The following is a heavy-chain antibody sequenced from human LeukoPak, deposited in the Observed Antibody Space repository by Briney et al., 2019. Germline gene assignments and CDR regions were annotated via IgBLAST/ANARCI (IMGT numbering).Heavy chain of an antibody. CDR2: IWYDGSNK. Sequence: GGSLRLSCAASGFTFSSYGMHWVRQAPGKGLEWVAVIWYDGSNKYYADSVKGRFTISRDNSKNMLYLQMNSLRAEDTAVYYCAKDIGFLEWLLTFDYWGQGTLVTVSS. CDR1: GFTFSSYG. J-gene: IGHJ4*02. D-gene: IGHD3-3*01. CDR3: AKDIGFLEWLLTFDY. V-gene: IGHV3-33*06.